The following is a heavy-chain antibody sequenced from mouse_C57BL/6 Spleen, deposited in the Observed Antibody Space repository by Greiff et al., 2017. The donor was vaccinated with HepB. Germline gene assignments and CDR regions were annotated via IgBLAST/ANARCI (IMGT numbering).Heavy chain of an antibody. D-gene: IGHD1-1*01. CDR1: GYTFTSYW. Sequence: VQLQQSGTVLARPGASVKMSCKTSGYTFTSYWMHWVKQRPGQGLEWIGAIYPGNSDTSYNQKFKGKAKLTAVTSASTAYMELSSLTNEDSAVYYCTRSTVVARAMDYWGQGTSVTVSS. V-gene: IGHV1-5*01. CDR2: IYPGNSDT. CDR3: TRSTVVARAMDY. J-gene: IGHJ4*01.